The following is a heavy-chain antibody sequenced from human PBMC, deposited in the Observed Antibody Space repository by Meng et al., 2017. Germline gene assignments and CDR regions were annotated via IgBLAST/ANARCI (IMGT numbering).Heavy chain of an antibody. CDR3: ARGREIVVVPAGVRKYNWFDP. CDR1: GGSCSGYY. Sequence: QSHALTRAVYGGSCSGYYWSWNRQPPGKGLEWIGEINHSGSTNYNPSLKSRVTISVDTSKNQFSLKLSSVTAADTAVYYCARGREIVVVPAGVRKYNWFDPWGHGNPV. CDR2: INHSGST. V-gene: IGHV4-34*01. D-gene: IGHD2-2*01. J-gene: IGHJ5*02.